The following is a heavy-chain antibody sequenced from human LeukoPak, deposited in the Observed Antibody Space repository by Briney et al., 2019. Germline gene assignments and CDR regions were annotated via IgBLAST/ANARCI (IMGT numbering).Heavy chain of an antibody. Sequence: GRPLRLSCAASGFTFSGYWMHWVRQVPGKGLVWVSRITGDGSSTTYADSVKGRFTISRDNAKNTVLLQMISLRAEDTAVYYCARDTGWYFDLWGRGTLVTVSS. CDR3: ARDTGWYFDL. D-gene: IGHD4-17*01. V-gene: IGHV3-74*01. CDR1: GFTFSGYW. CDR2: ITGDGSST. J-gene: IGHJ2*01.